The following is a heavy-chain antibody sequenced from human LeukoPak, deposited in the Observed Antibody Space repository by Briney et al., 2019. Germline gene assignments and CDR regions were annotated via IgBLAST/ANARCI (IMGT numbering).Heavy chain of an antibody. D-gene: IGHD3-22*01. CDR1: GFTFSSYS. CDR3: AKDLESYDSSGYYHDY. J-gene: IGHJ4*02. Sequence: AGGSLRLSCAASGFTFSSYSMNWVRQAPGKGLEWVSYISSSSSTIYYADSVKGRFTISRDNAKNSLYLQMNSLRAEDTAVYYCAKDLESYDSSGYYHDYWGQGTLVTVSA. V-gene: IGHV3-48*04. CDR2: ISSSSSTI.